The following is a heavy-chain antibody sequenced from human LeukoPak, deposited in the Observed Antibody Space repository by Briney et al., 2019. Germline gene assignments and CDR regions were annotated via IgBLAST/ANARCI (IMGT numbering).Heavy chain of an antibody. J-gene: IGHJ6*02. D-gene: IGHD3-22*01. CDR3: ARRYYDSSGYYGMDV. CDR1: GFTFSSTT. V-gene: IGHV3-23*01. CDR2: ITAIDGRT. Sequence: GGSLRLPCVASGFTFSSTTMGWVRQAPGRGLEWVSSITAIDGRTYYADSVRGRFTISRDNAKNSLYLQMNSLRAEDTAVYYCARRYYDSSGYYGMDVWGQGTTVIVSS.